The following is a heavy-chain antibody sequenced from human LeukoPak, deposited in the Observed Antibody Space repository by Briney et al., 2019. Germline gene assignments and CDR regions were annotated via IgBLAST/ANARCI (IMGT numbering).Heavy chain of an antibody. CDR2: IYYSGST. V-gene: IGHV4-59*08. CDR1: GGSISSYY. CDR3: ARSVDDFWSGPTYRWFDP. J-gene: IGHJ5*02. Sequence: SSETLSLTCTVSGGSISSYYWSWIRQPPGKGLEWIGYIYYSGSTNYNPSLKSRVTISVDTSKNQFSLKLSSVTAADTAVYYCARSVDDFWSGPTYRWFDPWGQGTLVTVSS. D-gene: IGHD3-3*01.